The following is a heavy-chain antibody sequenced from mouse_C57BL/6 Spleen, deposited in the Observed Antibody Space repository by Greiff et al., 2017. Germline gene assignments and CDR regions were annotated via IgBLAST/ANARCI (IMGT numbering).Heavy chain of an antibody. CDR3: ARYGKKVDYAMDY. CDR1: GYTFTSYW. J-gene: IGHJ4*01. CDR2: IDPSDSYT. V-gene: IGHV1-69*01. Sequence: QVQLQQPGAELVMPGASVKLSCKASGYTFTSYWMHWVKQRPGQGLEWIGEIDPSDSYTNYNQKFKGKSTLTVDKSSSTAYIQLSSLTSEDSAVYYCARYGKKVDYAMDYWGQGTSVTVSS. D-gene: IGHD2-1*01.